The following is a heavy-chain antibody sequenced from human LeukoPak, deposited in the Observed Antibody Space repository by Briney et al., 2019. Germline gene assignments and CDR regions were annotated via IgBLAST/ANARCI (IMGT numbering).Heavy chain of an antibody. J-gene: IGHJ4*02. CDR2: ISSSSDNI. V-gene: IGHV3-48*01. CDR1: GFPFNYYS. CDR3: ARDKLRVGVAAFDS. Sequence: GGSLRLSCAASGFPFNYYSMTWVRQAPGKGLEWISYISSSSDNIFYADSVMGRFTVSRDNAQNSLHLQMNSLRVEDTAVYFCARDKLRVGVAAFDSWGQGTLVTVSS. D-gene: IGHD6-19*01.